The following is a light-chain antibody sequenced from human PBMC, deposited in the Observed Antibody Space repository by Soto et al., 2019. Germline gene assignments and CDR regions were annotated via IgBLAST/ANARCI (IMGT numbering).Light chain of an antibody. CDR3: QQYDDWPPYT. Sequence: EIVMTQSPATLSVSPGERATLSCRASQSVSSNLAWYQQKPGQAPRLLIYGASTRATSIPARFSGSGSGTEFTLTISSLQSEDFAFYYYQQYDDWPPYTFVQGTKLEIK. CDR1: QSVSSN. V-gene: IGKV3-15*01. CDR2: GAS. J-gene: IGKJ2*01.